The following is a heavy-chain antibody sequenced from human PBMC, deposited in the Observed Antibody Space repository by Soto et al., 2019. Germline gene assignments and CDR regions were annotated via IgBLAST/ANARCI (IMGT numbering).Heavy chain of an antibody. CDR1: GGTFSSYA. V-gene: IGHV1-69*01. CDR3: ARILVDTNYYYYYGMDV. J-gene: IGHJ6*02. Sequence: QVQLVQSGAEVKKPGSSVKVSCKASGGTFSSYAISWVRQAPGQGREWMGGIIPIFGTANYAQKFQGRVTITADESTGTAYMELSSLRSEDTAVYYCARILVDTNYYYYYGMDVWGQGTTVTVSS. D-gene: IGHD5-18*01. CDR2: IIPIFGTA.